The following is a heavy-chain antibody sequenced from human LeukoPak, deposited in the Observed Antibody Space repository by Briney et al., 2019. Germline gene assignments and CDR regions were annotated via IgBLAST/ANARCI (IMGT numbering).Heavy chain of an antibody. V-gene: IGHV3-21*05. Sequence: SGGSLRLSCAASGFTFSHYSMNWVRQAPGKGLEWVSYISSSSSYIYYADSVKGRFTISRDNAKNSLYLQMNSLRAEDTAVYYCARDTVVVAATFDYWGQGTLVTVSS. CDR2: ISSSSSYI. D-gene: IGHD2-15*01. J-gene: IGHJ4*02. CDR3: ARDTVVVAATFDY. CDR1: GFTFSHYS.